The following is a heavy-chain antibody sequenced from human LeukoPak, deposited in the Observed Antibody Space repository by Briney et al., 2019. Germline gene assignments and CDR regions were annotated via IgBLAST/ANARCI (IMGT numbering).Heavy chain of an antibody. D-gene: IGHD5-18*01. CDR2: MNPNSGNT. CDR1: GYTFTNFD. V-gene: IGHV1-8*03. J-gene: IGHJ6*03. CDR3: ARGGYSYENYYYYYYMDV. Sequence: ASVKVSCKASGYTFTNFDINWVRQTTGQGLEWVGWMNPNSGNTGYAQKFQGRVTITRNTSISTAYMELSSLRSEDTAVYYCARGGYSYENYYYYYYMDVWGKGTTVTVPS.